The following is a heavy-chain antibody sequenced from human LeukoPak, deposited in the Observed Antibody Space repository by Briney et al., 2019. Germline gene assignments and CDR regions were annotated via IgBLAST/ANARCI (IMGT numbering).Heavy chain of an antibody. CDR1: RYTFTGYY. D-gene: IGHD3-22*01. Sequence: ASVKVSCKASRYTFTGYYMHWVRQAPGQGLEWMGRIIPILGIANYAQKFQGRVTITADKSTSTAYMELSSLRSEDTAVYYCARDRATMIVVIPPAQYAFDIWGQGTMVTVSS. V-gene: IGHV1-69*04. CDR2: IIPILGIA. J-gene: IGHJ3*02. CDR3: ARDRATMIVVIPPAQYAFDI.